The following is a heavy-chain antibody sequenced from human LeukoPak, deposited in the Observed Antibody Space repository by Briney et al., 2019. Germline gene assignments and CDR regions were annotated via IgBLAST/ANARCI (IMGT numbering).Heavy chain of an antibody. Sequence: ASVKVSCKASGYTFTGYYMHWVRQAPGQGLEWMGRINPNSGGTNYAQKFQGRVTMTRDTSISTAYMELSRLRSDDTAVYCCARSETGDWWYFDLWGRGTLVTVSS. CDR2: INPNSGGT. CDR3: ARSETGDWWYFDL. J-gene: IGHJ2*01. D-gene: IGHD7-27*01. CDR1: GYTFTGYY. V-gene: IGHV1-2*06.